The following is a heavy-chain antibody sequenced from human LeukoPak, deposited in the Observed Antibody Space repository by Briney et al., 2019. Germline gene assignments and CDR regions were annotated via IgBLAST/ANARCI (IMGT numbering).Heavy chain of an antibody. D-gene: IGHD5-24*01. CDR2: IYYGGST. J-gene: IGHJ4*02. V-gene: IGHV4-39*02. CDR1: GGSISSSSYY. CDR3: ARTPRDGFNSPYFDY. Sequence: PSETLSLTCTVSGGSISSSSYYWGWIRQPPGKGLEWIGTIYYGGSTYYNPSLKSRVTIFVDMSKNHFSLKLSSVTAADTAVYYCARTPRDGFNSPYFDYWGQGTLVTVSS.